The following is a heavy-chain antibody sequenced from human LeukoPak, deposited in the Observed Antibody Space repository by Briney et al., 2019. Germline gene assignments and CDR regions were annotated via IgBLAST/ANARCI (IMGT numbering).Heavy chain of an antibody. J-gene: IGHJ6*02. CDR3: ARGAWEGMDV. Sequence: GGSLRLSCAASGFTFSSYWMNWARQAPGKGLEWVASINHNGNVNYYVDSVKGRFTISRDNAKNSLYLQMSNLRAEDTAVYYCARGAWEGMDVWGQGTTVAVSS. D-gene: IGHD1-26*01. V-gene: IGHV3-7*03. CDR2: INHNGNVN. CDR1: GFTFSSYW.